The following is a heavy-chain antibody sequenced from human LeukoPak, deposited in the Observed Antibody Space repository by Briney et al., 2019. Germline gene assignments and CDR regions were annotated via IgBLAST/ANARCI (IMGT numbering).Heavy chain of an antibody. V-gene: IGHV4-34*01. CDR1: GGSFSGYY. D-gene: IGHD3-22*01. J-gene: IGHJ4*02. Sequence: SEALSLTCAVYGGSFSGYYWSWIRQPPGKGLEWIGEINHSGSTNYNPSLKSRVTISVDTSKNQFSLKLSSVTAADTAVYSCARADDSSGYPYYFDYWGQGTLVTVSS. CDR3: ARADDSSGYPYYFDY. CDR2: INHSGST.